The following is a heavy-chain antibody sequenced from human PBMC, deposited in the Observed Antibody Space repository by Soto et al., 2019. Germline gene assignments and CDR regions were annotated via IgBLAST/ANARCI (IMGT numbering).Heavy chain of an antibody. Sequence: SGPTLVNPTETLTLTCTVSGFSLSNARMGVSWIRQPPGKALEWLAHIFSNDEKSYSTSLKSRLTISKDTSKSQVVLTMTNMDPVDTATYYCARTGYYDFWSGLSDNWFDPWGQGTLVTVSS. CDR2: IFSNDEK. D-gene: IGHD3-3*01. CDR3: ARTGYYDFWSGLSDNWFDP. J-gene: IGHJ5*02. V-gene: IGHV2-26*01. CDR1: GFSLSNARMG.